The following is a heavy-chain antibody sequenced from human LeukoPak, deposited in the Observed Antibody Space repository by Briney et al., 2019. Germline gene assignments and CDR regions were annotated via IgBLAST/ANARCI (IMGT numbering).Heavy chain of an antibody. Sequence: GGSLRLSCAASGFTFSSYGMSWVRRAPGKGLEWVSGISGSGGSTYYADSVRGRFTISRDNSKNTLYLQLSSLRAEDTAVYYCAKTPRSGSRLEFFDYWGQGTLVTVSS. J-gene: IGHJ4*02. CDR1: GFTFSSYG. D-gene: IGHD3-10*01. CDR2: ISGSGGST. CDR3: AKTPRSGSRLEFFDY. V-gene: IGHV3-23*01.